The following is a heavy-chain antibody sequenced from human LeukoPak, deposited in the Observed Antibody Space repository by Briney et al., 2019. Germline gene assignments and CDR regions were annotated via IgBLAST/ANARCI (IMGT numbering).Heavy chain of an antibody. J-gene: IGHJ6*03. CDR2: ISPSGGST. D-gene: IGHD1-14*01. CDR1: GYTLTSNY. Sequence: ASVKVSCKAFGYTLTSNYMHWVRQAPGQGPEWMGVISPSGGSTTYAQKFQGRVTLTRDMSTSTDYLELSSLRSEDTAVYYCARVPPRNYYYYYMDVWGKGTTVTVSS. V-gene: IGHV1-46*01. CDR3: ARVPPRNYYYYYMDV.